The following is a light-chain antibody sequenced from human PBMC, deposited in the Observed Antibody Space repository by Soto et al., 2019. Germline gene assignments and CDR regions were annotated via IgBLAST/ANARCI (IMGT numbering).Light chain of an antibody. V-gene: IGKV1-9*01. CDR2: GAS. Sequence: DIQLTQSPSFLSASVGDRVTMTCRASQGVSTYLAWYQQKPGKAPKLLIYGASTLQSGVPSRFSDSGSGTEFALAISILQPEDYATYYCQQLITYPQTFRQGTKVEIK. J-gene: IGKJ1*01. CDR3: QQLITYPQT. CDR1: QGVSTY.